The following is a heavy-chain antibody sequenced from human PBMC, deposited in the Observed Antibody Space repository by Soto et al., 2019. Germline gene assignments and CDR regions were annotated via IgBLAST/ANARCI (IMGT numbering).Heavy chain of an antibody. Sequence: GASVKVSCKASGYTFTSYGISWVRQAPGQGLEWMGWISAYNGNTNYAQKLQGRVTTTTDTSTSTAYMELRSLRSDDTAVYYCARTHGSSWYGDAFDIWGQGTMVTVSS. CDR3: ARTHGSSWYGDAFDI. J-gene: IGHJ3*02. D-gene: IGHD6-13*01. CDR2: ISAYNGNT. CDR1: GYTFTSYG. V-gene: IGHV1-18*01.